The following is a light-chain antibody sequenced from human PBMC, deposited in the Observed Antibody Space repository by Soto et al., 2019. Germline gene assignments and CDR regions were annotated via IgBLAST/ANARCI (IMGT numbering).Light chain of an antibody. J-gene: IGKJ1*01. CDR1: QTVTNY. CDR3: QQSYSFPRT. CDR2: STS. V-gene: IGKV1-39*01. Sequence: DIQMTQSPSSLSAAVGDRVTITCRASQTVTNYLYWYHQQPGKAPKLLIHSTSTLQTEVPSRFSGSGSGTDFTLTTNRLQXXXFGTYYCQQSYSFPRTFGQGTKVDIK.